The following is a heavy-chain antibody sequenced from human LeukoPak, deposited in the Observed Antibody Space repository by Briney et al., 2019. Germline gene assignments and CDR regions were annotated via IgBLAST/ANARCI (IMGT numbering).Heavy chain of an antibody. J-gene: IGHJ3*02. CDR1: GYTFTGYY. V-gene: IGHV1-2*02. D-gene: IGHD5-18*01. Sequence: ASVKVSCKASGYTFTGYYMHWVRQAPGQGLEWMGWINPNSGGTNYAQKFQGRVTMTRDTSISTAYMELSGLRSDDTAVYYCAVNGGYSYGYDAFDIWGQGTMVTVSS. CDR3: AVNGGYSYGYDAFDI. CDR2: INPNSGGT.